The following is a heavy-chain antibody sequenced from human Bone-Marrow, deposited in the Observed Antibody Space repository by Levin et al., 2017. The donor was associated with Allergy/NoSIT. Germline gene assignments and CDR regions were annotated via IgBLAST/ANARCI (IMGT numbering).Heavy chain of an antibody. V-gene: IGHV3-30*18. D-gene: IGHD1-1*01. CDR1: GFTFSSYG. Sequence: QSGGSLRLSCGASGFTFSSYGMHWIRQAPGKGLEWVAVISYDGSKKYYADSVEGRFTISRDNSKNTLYLQMNSLRGEDTAVYYCAKAAHGYNWNEGAPDYWGQGTLVIVSS. CDR2: ISYDGSKK. J-gene: IGHJ4*02. CDR3: AKAAHGYNWNEGAPDY.